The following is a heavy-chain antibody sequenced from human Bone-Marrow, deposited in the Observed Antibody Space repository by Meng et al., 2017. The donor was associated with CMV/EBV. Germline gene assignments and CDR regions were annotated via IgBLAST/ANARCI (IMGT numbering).Heavy chain of an antibody. Sequence: SETLSLTCTVSGGSVSSGSYYWSWIRQPPGKGLEWIGYIYYSGSTNYNPSLKSRVTISVDTSKNQFSLKLSSVTAADTAVYYCARDTLYHYYGMDVWGQGTTVTVSS. J-gene: IGHJ6*02. V-gene: IGHV4-61*01. CDR2: IYYSGST. CDR3: ARDTLYHYYGMDV. CDR1: GGSVSSGSYY.